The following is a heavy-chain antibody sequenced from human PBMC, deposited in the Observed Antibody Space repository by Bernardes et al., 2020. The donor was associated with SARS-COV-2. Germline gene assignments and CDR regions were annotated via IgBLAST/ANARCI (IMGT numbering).Heavy chain of an antibody. Sequence: GGSLRLSCAASGFSFSSYWMSWVRQASGKGLEWVANIKQDGSEAYYVDSVKGRFTISRDNAKKSLYLQMNSLRVEDTAVYYCASGGYYYGVWGQGTTVTVSS. J-gene: IGHJ6*02. V-gene: IGHV3-7*01. CDR1: GFSFSSYW. CDR2: IKQDGSEA. CDR3: ASGGYYYGV. D-gene: IGHD3-10*01.